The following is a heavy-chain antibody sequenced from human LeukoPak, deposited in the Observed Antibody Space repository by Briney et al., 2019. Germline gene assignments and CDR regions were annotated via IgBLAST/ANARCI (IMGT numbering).Heavy chain of an antibody. D-gene: IGHD3-16*01. Sequence: GGSLRLSCAPSGFTFSSYEMNWVRQAPGKGLEWLSYISRSGSTIYYADSVKGRFTISRDNAKNSLYLQMNSLRDEDTAVYYCARGLGTMDVWGQGTTVTVSS. CDR3: ARGLGTMDV. V-gene: IGHV3-48*03. CDR1: GFTFSSYE. J-gene: IGHJ6*02. CDR2: ISRSGSTI.